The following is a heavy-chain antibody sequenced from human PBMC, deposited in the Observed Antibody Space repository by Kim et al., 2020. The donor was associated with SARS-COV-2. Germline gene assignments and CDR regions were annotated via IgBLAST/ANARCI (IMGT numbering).Heavy chain of an antibody. D-gene: IGHD3-10*01. V-gene: IGHV1-2*02. CDR3: ARKPPRGGSLYYFDY. CDR1: GYPFIGYY. Sequence: ASVKVSCKASGYPFIGYYMHWVRQAPGQGLEWMGWISPNSDDIRYAQKFQGRVTMVRDTSISTAYMELSSLTSDDTAVYYCARKPPRGGSLYYFDYWGQGTLVTVSS. J-gene: IGHJ4*02. CDR2: ISPNSDDI.